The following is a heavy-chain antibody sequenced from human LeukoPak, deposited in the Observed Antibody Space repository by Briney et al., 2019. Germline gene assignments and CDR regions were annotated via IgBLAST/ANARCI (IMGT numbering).Heavy chain of an antibody. D-gene: IGHD3-10*01. CDR1: RGTFIIYA. V-gene: IGHV1-69*13. CDR2: IIIIFGTA. CDR3: GRAPKLWFGEFFDG. Sequence: SVTDSSMASRGTFIIYAISSVRPARGQGLEWMGVIIIIFGTANYEQKCQGRVTITANESTSTAYMELSSLRSEETAVNYVGRAPKLWFGEFFDGWGQGTLVTVSS. J-gene: IGHJ4*02.